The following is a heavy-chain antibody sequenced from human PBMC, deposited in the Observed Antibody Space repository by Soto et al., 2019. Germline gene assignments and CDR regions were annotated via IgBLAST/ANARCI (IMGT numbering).Heavy chain of an antibody. CDR2: ISHSGST. CDR3: SYGSSFDY. D-gene: IGHD3-10*01. CDR1: GASRRSGSYY. Sequence: QVQLQESGPGLVNPSETLSLICTVSGASRRSGSYYWSWIRQPPGKGLEWIGYISHSGSTNYDPSIKSRLTMSVATSQNQCSLQLNSVTAADTAVYYCSYGSSFDYWGQGTLVTVSS. J-gene: IGHJ4*02. V-gene: IGHV4-61*01.